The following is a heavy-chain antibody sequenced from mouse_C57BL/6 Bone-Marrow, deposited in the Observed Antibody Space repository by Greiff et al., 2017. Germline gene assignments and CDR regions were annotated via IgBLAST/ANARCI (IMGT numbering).Heavy chain of an antibody. CDR3: ARGAQATTD. V-gene: IGHV1-54*01. Sequence: QVQLQQSGAELVRPGTSVKVSCKASGYAFTNYLIEWVKQRPGQGLELIGVINPGSGGTNYNEKFKGKATLTADKSSSTAYMQLSSLTSEDSAVYFCARGAQATTDWGQGTTLTVSS. CDR1: GYAFTNYL. D-gene: IGHD3-2*02. J-gene: IGHJ2*01. CDR2: INPGSGGT.